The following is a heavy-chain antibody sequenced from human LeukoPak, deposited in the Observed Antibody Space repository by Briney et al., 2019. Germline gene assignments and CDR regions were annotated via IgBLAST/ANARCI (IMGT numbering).Heavy chain of an antibody. J-gene: IGHJ6*03. CDR1: GYTFTGYY. CDR3: AREKDSGSYRTNYYYYMDV. D-gene: IGHD1-26*01. CDR2: ISAYNGNT. V-gene: IGHV1-18*04. Sequence: ASVKVSCKASGYTFTGYYMHWVRQAPGQGLEWMGWISAYNGNTNYAQKLQGRVTMTTDTSTSTAYMELRSLRSDDTAVYYCAREKDSGSYRTNYYYYMDVWGKGTTVTVSS.